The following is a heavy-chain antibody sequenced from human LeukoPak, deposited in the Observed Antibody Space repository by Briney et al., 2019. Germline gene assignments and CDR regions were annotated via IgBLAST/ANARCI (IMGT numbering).Heavy chain of an antibody. V-gene: IGHV1-3*01. J-gene: IGHJ4*02. D-gene: IGHD5-18*01. CDR2: LNGVNGNT. CDR3: AKGNTYGFDY. CDR1: GYTFTTYA. Sequence: GASVKVSCKTSGYTFTTYAMHWVRQAPGQRLEWMGWLNGVNGNTIYSQRFQGRVTITRDTSASAAYMELSSLTSEDTAVYYCAKGNTYGFDYWGQGTLVTVSS.